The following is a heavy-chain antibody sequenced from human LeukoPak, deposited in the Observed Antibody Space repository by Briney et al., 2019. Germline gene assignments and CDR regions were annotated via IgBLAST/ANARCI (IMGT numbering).Heavy chain of an antibody. D-gene: IGHD6-13*01. Sequence: GGSLRLSCAASGFTFSSYWVSWVRQAPGKGLEWVANIKQDGSEKYYVDSVKGRFTISRDNAKNSLYLQMNSLRAEDTAVYYCARESSSSWFDYWGQGTLVTVSS. CDR3: ARESSSSWFDY. CDR2: IKQDGSEK. V-gene: IGHV3-7*01. CDR1: GFTFSSYW. J-gene: IGHJ4*02.